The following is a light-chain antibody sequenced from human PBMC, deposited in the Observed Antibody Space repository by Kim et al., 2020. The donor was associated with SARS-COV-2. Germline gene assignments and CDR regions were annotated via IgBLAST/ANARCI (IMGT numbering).Light chain of an antibody. V-gene: IGKV1-27*01. CDR1: QGISNY. J-gene: IGKJ1*01. CDR3: QKYDSAPRT. Sequence: ASVGDRVTITCRASQGISNYLAWYQQKPGKVPKLLIYSASTLQSGVPSRFSGSGSGTDFTLTISSLQPEDVATYYCQKYDSAPRTFGQGTKVDIK. CDR2: SAS.